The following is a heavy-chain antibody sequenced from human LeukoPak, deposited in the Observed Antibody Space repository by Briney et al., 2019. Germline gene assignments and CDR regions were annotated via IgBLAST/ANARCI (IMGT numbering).Heavy chain of an antibody. D-gene: IGHD2-2*01. V-gene: IGHV4-59*01. CDR2: IDYSGSI. J-gene: IGHJ4*02. CDR1: GGSISSYY. CDR3: ARGSSSSRGYYFDY. Sequence: SETLSLTCTVSGGSISSYYWSWIRQPTGKGLEWIGYIDYSGSINYSPSLKSRVTISVDTSKSQFSLKWSSVTAADTGAYYCARGSSSSRGYYFDYWGQGTLVTVS.